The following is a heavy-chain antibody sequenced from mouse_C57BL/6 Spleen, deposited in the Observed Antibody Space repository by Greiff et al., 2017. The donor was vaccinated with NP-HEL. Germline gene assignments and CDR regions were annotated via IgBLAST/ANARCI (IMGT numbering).Heavy chain of an antibody. CDR3: AIGRETTAWYFDV. V-gene: IGHV1-50*01. D-gene: IGHD1-2*01. J-gene: IGHJ1*03. CDR1: GYTFTSYW. Sequence: QVQLQQPGAELVKPGASVKLSCKASGYTFTSYWMQWVKQRPGQGLEWIGEIDPSDSYTNYNQKFKGKATLTVDTSSSTAYMQLSSLTSEDSAVYYCAIGRETTAWYFDVWGTGTTVTVSS. CDR2: IDPSDSYT.